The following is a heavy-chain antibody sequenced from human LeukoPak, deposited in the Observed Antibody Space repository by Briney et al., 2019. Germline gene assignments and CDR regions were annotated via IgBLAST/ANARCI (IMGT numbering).Heavy chain of an antibody. CDR3: ARVWDDYDSSGYYCDY. J-gene: IGHJ4*02. Sequence: GSLRLSCAASEFTFSDYYMSWIRQAPGKGLEWIGSIYYSGSTYYNPSLKSRVTISVDTSKNQFSLKLSSVTAADTAVYYCARVWDDYDSSGYYCDYWGQGTLVTVSS. D-gene: IGHD3-22*01. CDR2: IYYSGST. V-gene: IGHV4-38-2*01. CDR1: EFTFSDYY.